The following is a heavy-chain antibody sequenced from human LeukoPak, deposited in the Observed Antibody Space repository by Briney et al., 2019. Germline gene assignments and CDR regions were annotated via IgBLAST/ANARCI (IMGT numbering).Heavy chain of an antibody. Sequence: GGSLRLSCAASGFTFSSYGMHWVRQAPGKGLEWVAVIWYDGSNKYYADSVKGRVTISRDNSKNTLYLQMNSLRAEDTAVYYCAREWGYCSSTSCYNWFDPWGQGTLVTVSS. CDR2: IWYDGSNK. J-gene: IGHJ5*02. CDR1: GFTFSSYG. CDR3: AREWGYCSSTSCYNWFDP. V-gene: IGHV3-33*01. D-gene: IGHD2-2*01.